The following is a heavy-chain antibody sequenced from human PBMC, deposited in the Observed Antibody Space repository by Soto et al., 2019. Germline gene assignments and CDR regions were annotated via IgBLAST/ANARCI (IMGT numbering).Heavy chain of an antibody. CDR1: GGSISSSSYY. V-gene: IGHV4-39*07. D-gene: IGHD2-2*01. J-gene: IGHJ6*03. Sequence: PSETLSLTCTVSGGSISSSSYYWGWIRQPPGKGLEWIGSIYYSGSTNYNPSLKSRVTISVDKSKNQFSLKLSSVTAADTAVYYCARVGYCSSTSCYANEYYYYYYMDVWGKGTTVTVSS. CDR2: IYYSGST. CDR3: ARVGYCSSTSCYANEYYYYYYMDV.